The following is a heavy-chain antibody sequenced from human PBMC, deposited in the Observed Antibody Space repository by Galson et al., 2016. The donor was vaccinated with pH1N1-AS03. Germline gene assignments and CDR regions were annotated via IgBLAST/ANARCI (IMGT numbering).Heavy chain of an antibody. CDR2: LIPIFHTP. V-gene: IGHV1-69*06. CDR1: GGTFSSYA. J-gene: IGHJ4*02. CDR3: ASSPDYSDTSVYYGTAY. D-gene: IGHD3-22*01. Sequence: SVKVSCKASGGTFSSYAFTWVRQAPGQGLEWVGGLIPIFHTPNYAQKFQGRVTIIADKPTSTAYMELRSLTSEDTAVYYCASSPDYSDTSVYYGTAYWGQGTLVTVSS.